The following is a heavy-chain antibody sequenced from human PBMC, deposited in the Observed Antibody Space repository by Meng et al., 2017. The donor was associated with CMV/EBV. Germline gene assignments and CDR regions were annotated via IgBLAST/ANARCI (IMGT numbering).Heavy chain of an antibody. J-gene: IGHJ5*02. CDR2: ISGSSTYI. Sequence: GESLKISCAASEFTFSSYVMNWVRQAPGKGLEWVSSISGSSTYIYYADSVKGRFTISRDNARKSLYLEMNNLRAEDTAVYYCVRDASYGGDLWGQGTLVTVSS. D-gene: IGHD4-23*01. CDR1: EFTFSSYV. CDR3: VRDASYGGDL. V-gene: IGHV3-21*01.